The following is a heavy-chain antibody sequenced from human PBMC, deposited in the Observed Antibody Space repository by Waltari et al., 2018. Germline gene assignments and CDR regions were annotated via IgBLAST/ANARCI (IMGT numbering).Heavy chain of an antibody. CDR3: ARERDYYYYGMDV. V-gene: IGHV4-59*11. Sequence: QVQLQESGPGLVKPSETLSLTCTVSGGSISSHYWSWIRQPPGKGLEWIGYIYYSGSTNYNPSLKSRVTISVDTSKNQFSLKLSSVTAADTAVYYCARERDYYYYGMDVWGQGTTVTVSS. CDR1: GGSISSHY. CDR2: IYYSGST. J-gene: IGHJ6*02.